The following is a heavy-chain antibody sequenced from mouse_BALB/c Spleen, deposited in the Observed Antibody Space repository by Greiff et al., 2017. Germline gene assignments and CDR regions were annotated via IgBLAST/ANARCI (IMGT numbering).Heavy chain of an antibody. CDR2: INPGSGGT. CDR3: ARTYGNYVSAMDY. J-gene: IGHJ4*01. D-gene: IGHD2-1*01. V-gene: IGHV1-54*01. CDR1: GYAFTNYL. Sequence: QVQLQQSGAELVRPGTSVKVSCKASGYAFTNYLIEWVKQRPGQGLEWIGVINPGSGGTNYNEKFKGKATLTADKSSSTAYMQLSSLTSDDSAVYFCARTYGNYVSAMDYWGQGTSVTVSS.